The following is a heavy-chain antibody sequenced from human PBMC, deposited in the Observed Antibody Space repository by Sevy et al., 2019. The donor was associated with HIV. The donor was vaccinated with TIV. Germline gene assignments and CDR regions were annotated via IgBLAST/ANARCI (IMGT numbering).Heavy chain of an antibody. CDR1: GFTFSKYS. Sequence: GGSLRLSCAASGFTFSKYSMSWVRQPPGKGLEWVSTLSFGCGEINYADSVKGQFTISRDNSKSSLYLQMNGLRAEDTAVYYCARAGGDCYSKNECWFVSWGQGTLVTVSS. J-gene: IGHJ5*01. D-gene: IGHD2-21*01. V-gene: IGHV3-23*01. CDR2: LSFGCGEI. CDR3: ARAGGDCYSKNECWFVS.